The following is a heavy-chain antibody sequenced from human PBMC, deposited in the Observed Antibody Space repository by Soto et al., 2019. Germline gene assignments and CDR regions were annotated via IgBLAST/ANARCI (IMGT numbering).Heavy chain of an antibody. V-gene: IGHV1-2*02. CDR1: WYTFTAYS. CDR3: AREASAVLALDY. J-gene: IGHJ4*02. D-gene: IGHD6-19*01. Sequence: VEVSFKASWYTFTAYSMHWLRQAPGQGLEWIGWFNPNSGDTVYAEKFQGRVTLTRDTSISTAYMELSSLRSDDTALYYCAREASAVLALDYCGQGTLVTVS. CDR2: FNPNSGDT.